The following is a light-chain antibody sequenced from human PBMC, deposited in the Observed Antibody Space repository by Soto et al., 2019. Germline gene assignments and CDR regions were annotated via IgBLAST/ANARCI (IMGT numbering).Light chain of an antibody. CDR1: RSVSSSF. CDR2: GAS. Sequence: EIVLTQSPGTLSVSPGGRATLSCRASRSVSSSFLSWYQQKPGQAPRLLIYGASSRSTGIPARFSGSGSGTEFILTISRLEPADVAVYYCQQYGSSPPLTFGGGTKVEIK. J-gene: IGKJ4*02. V-gene: IGKV3-20*01. CDR3: QQYGSSPPLT.